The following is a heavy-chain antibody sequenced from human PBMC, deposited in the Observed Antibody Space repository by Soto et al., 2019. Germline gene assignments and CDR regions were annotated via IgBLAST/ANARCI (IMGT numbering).Heavy chain of an antibody. Sequence: GASVKVSCKASGYTFTSYDINWVRQATGQGLEWMGWMNPNSGNTGYAQKFQGRVTMTRNTSISTAYMELSSLRSEDTAVYYCARGNDPSANDAFYIWGQGTMVTVSS. CDR3: ARGNDPSANDAFYI. J-gene: IGHJ3*02. CDR1: GYTFTSYD. CDR2: MNPNSGNT. V-gene: IGHV1-8*02.